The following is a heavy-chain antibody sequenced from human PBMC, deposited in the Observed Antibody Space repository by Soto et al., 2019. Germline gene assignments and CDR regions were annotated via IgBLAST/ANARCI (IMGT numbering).Heavy chain of an antibody. V-gene: IGHV1-46*03. Sequence: ASVKVSCKASGYTFTSYYMHWVRQAPGQGLEWMGIINPSGGSTSYAQKFQGRVTMTRDTSTSTVYMELSSLRSEDTAVYYCARDLQDIVVVVAAAPPRAYFDYWGQGTLVTVSS. CDR3: ARDLQDIVVVVAAAPPRAYFDY. CDR2: INPSGGST. CDR1: GYTFTSYY. D-gene: IGHD2-15*01. J-gene: IGHJ4*02.